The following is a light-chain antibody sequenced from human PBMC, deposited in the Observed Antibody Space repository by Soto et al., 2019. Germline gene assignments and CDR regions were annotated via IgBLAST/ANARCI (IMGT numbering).Light chain of an antibody. V-gene: IGLV1-40*01. CDR2: GDT. Sequence: QSVLTQPPSVSGAPGQRVTISCTGSGSNIGAGYDVHWYQQLPGTAPKLLISGDTNRPSGVPDRLSASKSGTSASLAITGLQAEDEAEYYCQSYDSILDGFWVFGGGTKLTVL. J-gene: IGLJ3*02. CDR3: QSYDSILDGFWV. CDR1: GSNIGAGYD.